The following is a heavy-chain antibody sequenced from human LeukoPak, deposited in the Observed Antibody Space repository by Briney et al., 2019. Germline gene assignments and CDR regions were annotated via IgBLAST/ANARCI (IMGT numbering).Heavy chain of an antibody. V-gene: IGHV3-7*01. Sequence: GGSLRLSCAASEFTFNSYWMSWVRQAPGKGLEWVANIKQDGGQIYYLDSVKGRFTVSRDNAKNSLYLQMNSLRAEDTAVYYRARLGARQMLEYWGQGTLVTVSS. CDR3: ARLGARQMLEY. J-gene: IGHJ4*02. D-gene: IGHD4-17*01. CDR1: EFTFNSYW. CDR2: IKQDGGQI.